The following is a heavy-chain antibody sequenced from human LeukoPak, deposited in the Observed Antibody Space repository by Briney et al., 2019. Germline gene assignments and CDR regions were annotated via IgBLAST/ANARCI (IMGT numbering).Heavy chain of an antibody. Sequence: GGSLTLSCAASGFTFSSYAMSWVRQAPGKGLEWVSAVSGCGGGTYYADSVKGRFNISRENSKNTLYMQMTTLKAEHTAVYSCAKDRVVRRYCSSNSCYRYYFDYWGQGTLVTVSS. V-gene: IGHV3-23*01. J-gene: IGHJ4*02. CDR2: VSGCGGGT. CDR1: GFTFSSYA. CDR3: AKDRVVRRYCSSNSCYRYYFDY. D-gene: IGHD2-2*01.